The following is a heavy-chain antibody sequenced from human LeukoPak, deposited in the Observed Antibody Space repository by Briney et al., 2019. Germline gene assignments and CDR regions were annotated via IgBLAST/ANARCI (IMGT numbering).Heavy chain of an antibody. CDR2: IYSSGST. D-gene: IGHD1-7*01. CDR1: GGTMSSGSYY. V-gene: IGHV4-61*02. J-gene: IGHJ4*02. CDR3: ARPKNWNYDGDFDY. Sequence: SQTLSLTCTVSGGTMSSGSYYWSWIRQPAGKGLEWIGRIYSSGSTNYNPSLKSRVTISIDTSKNQFSLKLSSVTAADTAVYYCARPKNWNYDGDFDYWGQGTLVTVSS.